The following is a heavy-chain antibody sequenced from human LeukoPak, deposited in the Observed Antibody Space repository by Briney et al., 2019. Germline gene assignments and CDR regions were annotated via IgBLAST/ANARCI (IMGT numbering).Heavy chain of an antibody. CDR3: ARASRGGSGSYYYYMDV. Sequence: ASVKVSCKASGYTFTSYDINWVRQATGQGLEWMGWMSPNSGNTGYAQKFQGRVTMTRNTSISTAYMELSSLRSEDTAVYYCARASRGGSGSYYYYMDVWGKGTTVTISS. D-gene: IGHD3-10*01. V-gene: IGHV1-8*01. J-gene: IGHJ6*03. CDR2: MSPNSGNT. CDR1: GYTFTSYD.